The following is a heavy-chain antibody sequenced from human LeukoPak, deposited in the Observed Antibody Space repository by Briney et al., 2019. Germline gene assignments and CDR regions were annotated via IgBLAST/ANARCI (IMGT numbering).Heavy chain of an antibody. V-gene: IGHV4-39*01. D-gene: IGHD1-26*01. Sequence: PETLSLTCSVSGDSISSSSYYWAWIRQPPGKGLDWIGNIDFRGTTYYNPSLTGRATISLDRPRNQISLRLTSVIAADTAVYYCARRWSGTYPFDSWGQGTRVTVS. CDR2: IDFRGTT. CDR3: ARRWSGTYPFDS. CDR1: GDSISSSSYY. J-gene: IGHJ4*02.